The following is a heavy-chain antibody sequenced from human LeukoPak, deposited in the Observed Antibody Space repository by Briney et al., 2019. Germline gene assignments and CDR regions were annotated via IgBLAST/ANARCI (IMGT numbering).Heavy chain of an antibody. J-gene: IGHJ4*02. CDR2: ISAYNGNT. V-gene: IGHV1-18*01. CDR3: ARVVGGSYYSANCFDY. CDR1: GYTFTSYG. Sequence: ASVKVSRKPSGYTFTSYGISWVRQAPGQGLEWMGWISAYNGNTNYAQKLQGRVTMTTDTSTSTAYMELRSLRSDDTAVYYCARVVGGSYYSANCFDYWGQGTLVTVSS. D-gene: IGHD1-26*01.